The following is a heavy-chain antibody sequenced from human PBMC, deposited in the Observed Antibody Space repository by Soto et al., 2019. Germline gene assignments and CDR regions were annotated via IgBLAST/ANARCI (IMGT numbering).Heavy chain of an antibody. Sequence: VELVESGGGLVKPGGSLTLSCAASGFSFKNAWMNWVRQAPEKGLEWVGRIKNKNDGGTTDYAAFVKGRFTISRDASENTLYLHMNGLKTEDTGVYFCTGLWFGEIYNYWGQGSLVTVSS. CDR2: IKNKNDGGTT. V-gene: IGHV3-15*07. D-gene: IGHD3-10*01. CDR1: GFSFKNAW. J-gene: IGHJ4*01. CDR3: TGLWFGEIYNY.